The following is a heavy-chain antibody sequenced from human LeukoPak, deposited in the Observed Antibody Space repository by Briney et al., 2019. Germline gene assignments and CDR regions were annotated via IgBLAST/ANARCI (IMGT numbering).Heavy chain of an antibody. D-gene: IGHD3-22*01. CDR1: GYTFTSYD. V-gene: IGHV1-3*01. J-gene: IGHJ3*01. Sequence: ASVKVSCKASGYTFTSYDINWVRQATGQGLEWMGWINPVTGNTKYSQKFQGRVTITRDTSASTAYLELSSLRSENTALYFCAREGATGYYDSSGYSDAFHLWGQGTMVTVSS. CDR3: AREGATGYYDSSGYSDAFHL. CDR2: INPVTGNT.